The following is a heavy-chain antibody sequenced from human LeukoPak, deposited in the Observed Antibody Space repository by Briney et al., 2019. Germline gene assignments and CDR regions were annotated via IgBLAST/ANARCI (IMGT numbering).Heavy chain of an antibody. CDR3: ASPYYYDSSGYSYYFDY. V-gene: IGHV4-39*01. CDR1: GGSVTSSSHY. CDR2: IYYSGDD. J-gene: IGHJ4*02. D-gene: IGHD3-22*01. Sequence: SETLSLTCTVSGGSVTSSSHYWGWIRQPPGKGLEWIASIYYSGDDYYNPSLKSRATIFVDTSQSQFSLRLSSVTAADTAVYYCASPYYYDSSGYSYYFDYWGQGTLVTVSS.